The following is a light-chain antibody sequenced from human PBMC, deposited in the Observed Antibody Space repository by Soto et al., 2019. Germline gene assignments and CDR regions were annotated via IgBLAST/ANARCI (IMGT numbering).Light chain of an antibody. J-gene: IGLJ2*01. CDR1: SSNIGSNT. CDR2: SNN. Sequence: QSVLTQPPSASGTPGQRVTISCSGSSSNIGSNTVNWYQQLPGTAPKLVIYSNNQRPSGVPDRFSGSKSGTSASLAISGLQSEDEADYYCVAWDDSLNGYVVCGEGTKVTVL. V-gene: IGLV1-44*01. CDR3: VAWDDSLNGYVV.